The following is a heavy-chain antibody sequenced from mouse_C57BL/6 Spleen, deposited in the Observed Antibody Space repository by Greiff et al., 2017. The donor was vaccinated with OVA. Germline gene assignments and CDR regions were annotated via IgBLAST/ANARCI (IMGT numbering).Heavy chain of an antibody. Sequence: EVQLLQSGAELVRPGASVKLSCTASGFNIKDDYMHWVKQRPEQGLEWIGWIDPENGDTEYDSKFQGKATITADTSYTTAYLQLSSLTSEDTAVYYCTSSYSDYVFAYWGQGTLVTVSA. CDR3: TSSYSDYVFAY. CDR1: GFNIKDDY. J-gene: IGHJ3*01. D-gene: IGHD2-5*01. CDR2: IDPENGDT. V-gene: IGHV14-4*01.